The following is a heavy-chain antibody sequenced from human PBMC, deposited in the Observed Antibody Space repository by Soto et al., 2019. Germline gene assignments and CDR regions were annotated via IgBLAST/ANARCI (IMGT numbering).Heavy chain of an antibody. CDR3: AKDFEYQLLTYLDY. Sequence: GGSLRLSCAASGFTFDDYAMHWVRQAPGKGLEWVSGISWNSGSIGYADSVKGRFTISRDNAKNSLYLQMNSLRAEDTALYYCAKDFEYQLLTYLDYWGQGTLVTVSS. CDR1: GFTFDDYA. D-gene: IGHD2-2*01. CDR2: ISWNSGSI. J-gene: IGHJ4*02. V-gene: IGHV3-9*01.